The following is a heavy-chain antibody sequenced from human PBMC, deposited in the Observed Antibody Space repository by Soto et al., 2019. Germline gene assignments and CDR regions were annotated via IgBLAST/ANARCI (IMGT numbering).Heavy chain of an antibody. CDR1: GFTFSIHD. V-gene: IGHV3-48*03. CDR2: ISSIGVAT. CDR3: AREGRVGGIDY. J-gene: IGHJ4*02. D-gene: IGHD6-19*01. Sequence: GGSLRLSCAASGFTFSIHDMNWVRQAPGKGLEWVSYISSIGVATYYADSVKGRFTISRDNAKNSLYLQMNSLRAEDTAVYYCAREGRVGGIDYWGQGTPVTVSS.